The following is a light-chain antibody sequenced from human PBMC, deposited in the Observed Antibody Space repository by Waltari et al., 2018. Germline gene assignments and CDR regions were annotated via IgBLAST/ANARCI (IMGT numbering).Light chain of an antibody. CDR1: QGVSSY. J-gene: IGKJ1*01. CDR2: ASS. V-gene: IGKV1-8*01. Sequence: AIRLTQSPSSIAASTGDKVTITCRASQGVSSYLAWYQQKPGRAPKLLLYASSTLQPDVPSRFGGRGPGTDFSLTISCLQSEDFASYFCQQYDSYPGPFGQGTRVEV. CDR3: QQYDSYPGP.